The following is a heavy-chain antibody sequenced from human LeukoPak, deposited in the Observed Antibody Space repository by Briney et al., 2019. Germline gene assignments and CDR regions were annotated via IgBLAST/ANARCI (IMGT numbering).Heavy chain of an antibody. Sequence: GESLTLSCAASGFTFSSYWMHWVRQAPGKGLVWVSRIKSDGSSTSYADSVKGRFTISRDNAKNTVYLQMNSLRAEDTAVYYCATSRTFDYWGQGTLVTVSS. CDR2: IKSDGSST. J-gene: IGHJ4*02. CDR3: ATSRTFDY. V-gene: IGHV3-74*01. CDR1: GFTFSSYW.